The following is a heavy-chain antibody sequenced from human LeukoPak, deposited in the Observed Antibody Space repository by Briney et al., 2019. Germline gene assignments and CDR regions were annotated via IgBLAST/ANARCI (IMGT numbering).Heavy chain of an antibody. V-gene: IGHV4-34*01. CDR2: INHSGST. D-gene: IGHD3-22*01. J-gene: IGHJ4*02. CDR3: ARIYDSSGYYYFDY. CDR1: GGSFSGYY. Sequence: PSETLSLTCAVYGGSFSGYYWSWIRQPPGKGLEWIGEINHSGSTNYNPSLKSRVTISVDTSKNQFSLKLSSVTAADTAVYYCARIYDSSGYYYFDYWGQGTLVTVSS.